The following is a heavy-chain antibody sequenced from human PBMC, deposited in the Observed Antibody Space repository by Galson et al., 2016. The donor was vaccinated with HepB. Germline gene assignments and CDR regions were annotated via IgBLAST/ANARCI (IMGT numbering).Heavy chain of an antibody. D-gene: IGHD3-3*01. CDR3: ARPVVGGGYYPPAFDI. J-gene: IGHJ3*02. CDR1: GYIFIDFW. V-gene: IGHV5-51*01. Sequence: QSGAEVKKPGESLRISCEGSGYIFIDFWIAWVRQMPGTGLELMGIVYPGDSDTRYSPSFQGQVTISADKSIKTAYLQGSRLKAPDTAMDYCARPVVGGGYYPPAFDIWGPGTMVTV. CDR2: VYPGDSDT.